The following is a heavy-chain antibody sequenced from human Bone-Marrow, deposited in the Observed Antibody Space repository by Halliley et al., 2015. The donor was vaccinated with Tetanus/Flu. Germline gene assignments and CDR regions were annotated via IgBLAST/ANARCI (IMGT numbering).Heavy chain of an antibody. Sequence: QLVQSGAEVKKPGESLKISCKGSGYSFTTYWIGWVRQVPGQGLELMGLIFPGDSDTWYSPSFQGQVIISADKSVSSAYLQWSTLKASDSAFYYCAALIAASHFTDYWGQGTLVIVSS. CDR2: IFPGDSDT. D-gene: IGHD6-13*01. J-gene: IGHJ4*02. CDR3: AALIAASHFTDY. V-gene: IGHV5-51*01. CDR1: GYSFTTYW.